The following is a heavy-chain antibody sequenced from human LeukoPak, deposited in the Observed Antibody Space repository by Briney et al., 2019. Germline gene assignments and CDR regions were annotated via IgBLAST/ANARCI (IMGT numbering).Heavy chain of an antibody. CDR3: ARYYDSSGKERSDAFDI. D-gene: IGHD3-22*01. CDR2: IYYSGST. Sequence: PSETLSLTCTVSGGSISSGGYYWSWVRQHPGKGLEWIGYIYYSGSTYYNPSLKSRVTISVDTSKNQFSLKLSSVTAADTAVYYCARYYDSSGKERSDAFDIWGQGTMVTVSS. CDR1: GGSISSGGYY. V-gene: IGHV4-31*03. J-gene: IGHJ3*02.